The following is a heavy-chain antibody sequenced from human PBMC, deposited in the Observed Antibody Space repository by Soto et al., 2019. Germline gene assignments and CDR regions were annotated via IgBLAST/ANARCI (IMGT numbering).Heavy chain of an antibody. J-gene: IGHJ4*02. CDR2: ISGSGGST. D-gene: IGHD3-10*01. CDR3: EHAQVGEFITRP. CDR1: VFTFSIYS. Sequence: WLSXRLSCSASVFTFSIYSIIWVRHAPGKGLEWVSAISGSGGSTYYADSVKGRFTISRDNSKNTLYLQMNSLRAEDTAVYYCEHAQVGEFITRPWGQGTLVNVYS. V-gene: IGHV3-23*01.